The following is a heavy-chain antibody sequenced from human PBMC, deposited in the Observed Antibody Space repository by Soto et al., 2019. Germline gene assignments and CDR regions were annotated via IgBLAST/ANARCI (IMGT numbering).Heavy chain of an antibody. Sequence: QAQLEQSGGEVNKPGSSVKVSCKASRVAFSKFIVTWVRQAPGLGLGWVGGIIPIFGTANYAQKFQGRVTITADESTSTSYMEVNNLRSEDTAVYYCAKVRYSSPMGYYYGMDVWGQGTTVTVSS. CDR1: RVAFSKFI. D-gene: IGHD6-19*01. V-gene: IGHV1-69*01. CDR2: IIPIFGTA. J-gene: IGHJ6*02. CDR3: AKVRYSSPMGYYYGMDV.